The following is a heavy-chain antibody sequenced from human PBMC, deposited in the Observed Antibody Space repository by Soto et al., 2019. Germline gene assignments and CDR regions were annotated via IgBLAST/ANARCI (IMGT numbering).Heavy chain of an antibody. CDR1: GFTFSTYA. D-gene: IGHD3-10*01. Sequence: GGSLRLSCAASGFTFSTYAMHWVRQAPGKGLEWVAMISKDGNDQYYADSVKGRFTVSRDNSKNTLYLQMNSLRTEDTAIYYCARDDEGGSYCDLGYWGQGTLVTVSS. J-gene: IGHJ4*02. V-gene: IGHV3-30*03. CDR3: ARDDEGGSYCDLGY. CDR2: ISKDGNDQ.